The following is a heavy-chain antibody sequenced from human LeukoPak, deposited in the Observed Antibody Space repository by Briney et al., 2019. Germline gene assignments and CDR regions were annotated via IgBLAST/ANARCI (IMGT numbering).Heavy chain of an antibody. D-gene: IGHD3-22*01. CDR2: INPSGGST. CDR3: ARDSEYDSSGMNFDY. Sequence: ASVKVSCKASGYTFTSYYMHRVRQAPGQGLEWMAIINPSGGSTSYAQKFQGRVTMTRDTSTSTVYMELSSLRSEDTAVYYCARDSEYDSSGMNFDYWGQGTLVTVSS. J-gene: IGHJ4*02. V-gene: IGHV1-46*01. CDR1: GYTFTSYY.